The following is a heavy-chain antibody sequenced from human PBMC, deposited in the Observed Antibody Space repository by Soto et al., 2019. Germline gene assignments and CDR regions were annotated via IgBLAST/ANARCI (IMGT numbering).Heavy chain of an antibody. Sequence: PSEILSLTCAVYGGSFSGYYWSWIRQPPGKGLEWIGEINHSGSTNYNPSLKSRVTISVDTSKNQFSLKLSSVTAADTAVYYCASDGSGYLYDAFDIWGQGTMVTVSS. CDR2: INHSGST. CDR1: GGSFSGYY. CDR3: ASDGSGYLYDAFDI. D-gene: IGHD3-22*01. V-gene: IGHV4-34*01. J-gene: IGHJ3*02.